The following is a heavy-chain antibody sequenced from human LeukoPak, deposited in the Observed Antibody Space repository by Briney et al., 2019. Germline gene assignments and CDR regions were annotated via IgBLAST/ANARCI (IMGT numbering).Heavy chain of an antibody. V-gene: IGHV1-46*01. J-gene: IGHJ4*02. CDR1: GYTFTSYG. CDR3: ARYSSGWSSFDY. CDR2: INPSGGST. Sequence: ASVKVSCKASGYTFTSYGISWVRQAPGQGLEWMGIINPSGGSTSYAQKFQGRVTMTRDTSTSTVYMELSSLRSEDTAVYYCARYSSGWSSFDYWGQGTLVTVSS. D-gene: IGHD6-19*01.